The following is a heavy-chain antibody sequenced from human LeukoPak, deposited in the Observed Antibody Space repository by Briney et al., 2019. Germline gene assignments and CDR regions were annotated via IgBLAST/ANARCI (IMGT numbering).Heavy chain of an antibody. D-gene: IGHD6-19*01. CDR1: GGSISSYY. J-gene: IGHJ5*02. Sequence: SETLSLTCTVSGGSISSYYWSWIRQPPGKGLEWIGYIYYSGSTDYNPSLKSRVTISVDTSKNQFSLKLSSVTAADTAVYYCARVVGSSGWFDPWGQGILVTVSS. CDR3: ARVVGSSGWFDP. CDR2: IYYSGST. V-gene: IGHV4-59*01.